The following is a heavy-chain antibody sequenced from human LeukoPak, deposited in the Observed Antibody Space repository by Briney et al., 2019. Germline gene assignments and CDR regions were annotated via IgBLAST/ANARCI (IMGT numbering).Heavy chain of an antibody. CDR3: AQTFGGYDILTGSSFDY. D-gene: IGHD3-9*01. CDR1: GFTFSSYW. Sequence: GGSLRLSCAASGFTFSSYWMSWVRQAPGKGLEWVAFIRYDGSNKYYADSVKGRFTISRDNSKNTLYLQMNSLRAEDTAVYYCAQTFGGYDILTGSSFDYWGQGTLVTVSS. J-gene: IGHJ4*02. V-gene: IGHV3-30*02. CDR2: IRYDGSNK.